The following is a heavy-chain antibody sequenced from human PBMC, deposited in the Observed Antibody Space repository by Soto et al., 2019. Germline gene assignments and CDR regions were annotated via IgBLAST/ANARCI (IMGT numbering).Heavy chain of an antibody. J-gene: IGHJ2*01. CDR1: GFTFDDYA. D-gene: IGHD3-16*01. CDR3: AKDIRNPGKGGYFDL. Sequence: EVQLVESGGGLVQPGRSLRLSCAASGFTFDDYAMHWVRQAPGKGLEWVSGISWNSGSIGYADSVKGRFTISRDNAKNSLYLQMNSLRAEETALYYCAKDIRNPGKGGYFDLWGRGTLVTVSS. V-gene: IGHV3-9*01. CDR2: ISWNSGSI.